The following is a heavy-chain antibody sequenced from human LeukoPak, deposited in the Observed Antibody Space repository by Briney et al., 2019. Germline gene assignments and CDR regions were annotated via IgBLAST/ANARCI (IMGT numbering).Heavy chain of an antibody. CDR3: AKDIQLST. V-gene: IGHV3-23*01. CDR1: GFTFSVAA. J-gene: IGHJ3*01. D-gene: IGHD5-24*01. CDR2: IGASGEGT. Sequence: GGSLKLSCAASGFTFSVAAMTWVRQAPGKGLEWVSLIGASGEGTYYADSVKGRFTISRDNSKNTLSLQMNSLRVEDTAMYFCAKDIQLSTWGLGTMVTVSS.